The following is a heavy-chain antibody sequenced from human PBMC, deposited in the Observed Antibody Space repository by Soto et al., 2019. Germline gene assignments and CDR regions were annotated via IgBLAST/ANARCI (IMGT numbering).Heavy chain of an antibody. V-gene: IGHV3-21*01. CDR2: ISSSGAYP. Sequence: EVQVVESGGGLVHPGDSLRLSCTAFTNYSVNWVRQAPGKGLEWVSSISSSGAYPYYADLVRGRFTISRDNAKYSVDLQMNSLRAEDTAVYYCVRGYGDYEGFQYWGQGTRVTVSS. D-gene: IGHD4-17*01. CDR3: VRGYGDYEGFQY. CDR1: TNYS. J-gene: IGHJ4*02.